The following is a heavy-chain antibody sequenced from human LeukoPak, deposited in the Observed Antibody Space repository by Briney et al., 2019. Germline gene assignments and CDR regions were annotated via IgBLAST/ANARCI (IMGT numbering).Heavy chain of an antibody. CDR1: GYTFTSYG. D-gene: IGHD3-3*01. Sequence: ASVKVSCKASGYTFTSYGISWVRQAPGQGLEWMGWISAYNGNTNYAQKLQGRVTMTTDTSTSTAYMELRSLRSDDTAVYYCARVEDYDFWSGYSAIDYWGQGTLVTVSS. V-gene: IGHV1-18*01. J-gene: IGHJ4*02. CDR2: ISAYNGNT. CDR3: ARVEDYDFWSGYSAIDY.